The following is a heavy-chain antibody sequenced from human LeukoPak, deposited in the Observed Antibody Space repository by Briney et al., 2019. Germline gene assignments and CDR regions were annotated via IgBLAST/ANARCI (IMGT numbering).Heavy chain of an antibody. CDR1: GFTFRNAW. J-gene: IGHJ4*02. CDR2: MSSSSSYI. CDR3: ARGLGGYDQFFDY. V-gene: IGHV3-21*01. Sequence: GGSLRLSCAASGFTFRNAWMSWVRQASGKGLEWVSSMSSSSSYIYYADSVKGRFTISRDNAKNSLYLQMNSLRAEDTAVYYCARGLGGYDQFFDYWGQGTLVTVSS. D-gene: IGHD5-12*01.